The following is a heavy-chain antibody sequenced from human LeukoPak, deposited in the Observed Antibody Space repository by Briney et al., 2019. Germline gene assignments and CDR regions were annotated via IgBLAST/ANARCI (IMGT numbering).Heavy chain of an antibody. Sequence: PSETLSLTCTVSGGSISSSNYYWGWIRQPPGKGLEWIGTTYYSGSAYYNPSLKSRVTISVDTSKNQFSLKLSSVTAADTAVYYCARQDTFYDVLTGYYMDYWGQGTLVTVSS. D-gene: IGHD3-9*01. J-gene: IGHJ4*02. CDR2: TYYSGSA. V-gene: IGHV4-39*01. CDR3: ARQDTFYDVLTGYYMDY. CDR1: GGSISSSNYY.